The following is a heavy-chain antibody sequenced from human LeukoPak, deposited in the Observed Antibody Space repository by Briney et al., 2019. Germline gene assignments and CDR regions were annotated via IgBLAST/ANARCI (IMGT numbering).Heavy chain of an antibody. Sequence: GSLRLSCAASGFTFSSYGMSWVRQAPGKGLEWVSAISGSGGSTYYADSVEGRFTISRDNSKNTLYLQMNSLRAEDTAVYYCAKGQGYDSSGYFGYWGQGTLVTVSS. V-gene: IGHV3-23*01. CDR3: AKGQGYDSSGYFGY. J-gene: IGHJ4*02. D-gene: IGHD3-22*01. CDR2: ISGSGGST. CDR1: GFTFSSYG.